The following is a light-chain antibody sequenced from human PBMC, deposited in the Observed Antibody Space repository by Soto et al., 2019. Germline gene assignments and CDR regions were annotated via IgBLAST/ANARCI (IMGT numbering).Light chain of an antibody. J-gene: IGKJ1*01. CDR3: QQYNSYKT. V-gene: IGKV1-5*01. CDR2: DAS. CDR1: QSISSW. Sequence: DIQITQSPSTLSASVVDRVTITCRASQSISSWLAWYQQKPGKAPKLLIYDASSLESGVPSRFSGSGSGTEFTLTISSLQPDDFATYYCQQYNSYKTFGQGTKVDIK.